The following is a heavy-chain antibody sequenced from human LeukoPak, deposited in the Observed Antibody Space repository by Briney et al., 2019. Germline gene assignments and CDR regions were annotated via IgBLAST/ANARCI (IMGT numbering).Heavy chain of an antibody. V-gene: IGHV3-23*01. D-gene: IGHD6-13*01. J-gene: IGHJ3*02. Sequence: GGSLRLSCAASGFTLSCYAMTWVRQAPGKGLEWVSSISGTGGTTFYADSVKGRFTISRDNSKNTLYLQMNSLRADDTAVYYCAKEPSRAAAGGGRAFDIWGQGTMVIISS. CDR1: GFTLSCYA. CDR2: ISGTGGTT. CDR3: AKEPSRAAAGGGRAFDI.